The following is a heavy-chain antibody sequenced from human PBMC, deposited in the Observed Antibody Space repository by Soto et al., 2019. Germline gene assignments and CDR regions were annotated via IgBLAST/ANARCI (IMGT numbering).Heavy chain of an antibody. CDR3: SNNFNSGSERQFFAF. Sequence: GGSLRLACAAYGFTFSSYSIRWGRQAAGKGLEWVSGFRSGGDDDTTYYADSVRGRFTISRDNSKNTLFLQMNSLRAEDTAIYYCSNNFNSGSERQFFAFRGKRTLVTGSS. CDR1: GFTFSSYS. CDR2: FRSGGDDDTT. J-gene: IGHJ4*02. V-gene: IGHV3-23*01. D-gene: IGHD3-10*01.